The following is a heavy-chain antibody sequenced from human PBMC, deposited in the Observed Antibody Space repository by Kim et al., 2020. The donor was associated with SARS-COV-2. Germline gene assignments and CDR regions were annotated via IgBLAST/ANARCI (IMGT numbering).Heavy chain of an antibody. J-gene: IGHJ4*02. CDR2: IYYSGST. CDR3: ARVKRDYYDSSGYYCFDY. Sequence: SETLSLTCTVSGGSISSSSYYWGWIRQPPGKGLEWIGSIYYSGSTYYNPSLKSRVTISVDTSKNQFSLKLSSVTAADTAVYYCARVKRDYYDSSGYYCFDYWGQGTLVTVSS. V-gene: IGHV4-39*07. CDR1: GGSISSSSYY. D-gene: IGHD3-22*01.